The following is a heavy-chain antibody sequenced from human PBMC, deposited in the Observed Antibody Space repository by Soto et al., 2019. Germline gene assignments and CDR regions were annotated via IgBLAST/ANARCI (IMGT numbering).Heavy chain of an antibody. CDR1: GGSISSSSYY. D-gene: IGHD6-13*01. Sequence: QSQTLSLTCTVSGGSISSSSYYWGWIRQPPGKGLEWIGSIYYSGSTYYNPSLKSRVTISVDTSKNQFSLKLSSVTAADTAVYYCARHIAAAGMGWFDPWGQGTLVTVSS. V-gene: IGHV4-39*01. CDR2: IYYSGST. CDR3: ARHIAAAGMGWFDP. J-gene: IGHJ5*02.